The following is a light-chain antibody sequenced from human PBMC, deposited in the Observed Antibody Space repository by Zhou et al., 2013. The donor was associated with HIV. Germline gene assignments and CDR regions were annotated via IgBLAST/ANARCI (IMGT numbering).Light chain of an antibody. CDR2: GAS. J-gene: IGKJ1*01. CDR3: QQYNSYSCT. CDR1: QGISKW. V-gene: IGKV1D-12*01. Sequence: DIQMTQSPSSVSASVGDRITITCRASQGISKWLAWYQQKPGKAPKLLIYGASSLQSGVPSRFSGSGFGTDFTLTINSLQPDDFATYYCQQYNSYSCTFGQGTKVEIK.